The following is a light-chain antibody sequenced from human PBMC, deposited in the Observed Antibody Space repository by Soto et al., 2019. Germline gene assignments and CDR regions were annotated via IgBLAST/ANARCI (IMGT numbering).Light chain of an antibody. CDR1: QDISNY. CDR2: DAS. J-gene: IGKJ2*01. V-gene: IGKV1-33*01. CDR3: QQYDNLPPYT. Sequence: DIQMTQSPSSLSASVGDRVTITCQASQDISNYLNWYQQKPGKAPKLLIYDASNLETGVPSEFSGSGSGTDFTFTISSLQPEDIATYYCQQYDNLPPYTFGQGTKLEIK.